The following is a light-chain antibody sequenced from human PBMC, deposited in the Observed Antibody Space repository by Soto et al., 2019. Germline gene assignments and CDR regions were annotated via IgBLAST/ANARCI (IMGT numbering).Light chain of an antibody. CDR1: SSDVGTYNL. CDR2: ETK. J-gene: IGLJ1*01. V-gene: IGLV2-23*01. CDR3: CSYAGSSTYV. Sequence: QSALTQPASVSASPGQSITISCSGVSSDVGTYNLVSWYQRHPGKAPKLLIYETKKRPSGIPSRFSGSKSGNTASLTISGLQAEDEAEYSCCSYAGSSTYVFGTGTKVTVL.